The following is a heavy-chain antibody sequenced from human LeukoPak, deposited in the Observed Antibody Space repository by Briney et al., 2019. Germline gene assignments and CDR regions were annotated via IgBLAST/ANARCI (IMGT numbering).Heavy chain of an antibody. J-gene: IGHJ4*02. CDR1: GFTFSSYA. Sequence: QTGGSLRLSCAASGFTFSSYAMSWVRQAPGKGLEWVSAISGSGGSTYYADSVKGRFTISRDNSKNTLYLQMNSLRAEDTAVYYCAKLPADVLTQYYFDYWGQGTLVTVSS. V-gene: IGHV3-23*01. CDR3: AKLPADVLTQYYFDY. D-gene: IGHD3-9*01. CDR2: ISGSGGST.